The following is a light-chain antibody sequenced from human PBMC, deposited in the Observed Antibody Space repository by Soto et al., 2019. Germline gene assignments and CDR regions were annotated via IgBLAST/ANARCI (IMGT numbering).Light chain of an antibody. CDR2: EGS. J-gene: IGLJ1*01. V-gene: IGLV2-23*01. CDR1: SSDVGSYIF. Sequence: QSVLTQPASVSGSPGQSITISCTGTSSDVGSYIFVSWFQQHPGKAPKLMIYEGSKRPSGVSNRFSGSKSGNTASLTISGLQADDEADYSCCSYAGSSTHVFRTVTKVTVL. CDR3: CSYAGSSTHV.